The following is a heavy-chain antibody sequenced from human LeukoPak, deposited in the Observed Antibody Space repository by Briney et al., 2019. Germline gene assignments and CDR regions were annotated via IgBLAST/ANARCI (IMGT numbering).Heavy chain of an antibody. D-gene: IGHD4-23*01. V-gene: IGHV4-30-4*01. Sequence: SQTLSLTCTVSGGSISSGGYYWSWIRQPPGKGLEWIGYIYYSGSTYYNPSLKSRVTISVDTSKNQFSLKLSSVTAADTAVYYCARDLLNEGNHLDYWGQGTLVTVSS. CDR2: IYYSGST. CDR1: GGSISSGGYY. J-gene: IGHJ4*02. CDR3: ARDLLNEGNHLDY.